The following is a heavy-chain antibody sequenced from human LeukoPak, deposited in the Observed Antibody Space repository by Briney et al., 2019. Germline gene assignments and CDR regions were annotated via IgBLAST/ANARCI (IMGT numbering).Heavy chain of an antibody. D-gene: IGHD3-10*01. CDR2: INHSGST. CDR1: GGSFSGYY. J-gene: IGHJ4*02. CDR3: ARGRYYYGSGRDY. Sequence: SETLSLTCAVYGGSFSGYYWSWIRQPPGKGLEWIGEINHSGSTNYNPSLKSRVTISVDTSKNQFSLKLSSVTAADTAVYYCARGRYYYGSGRDYWGQGTLVTVSS. V-gene: IGHV4-34*01.